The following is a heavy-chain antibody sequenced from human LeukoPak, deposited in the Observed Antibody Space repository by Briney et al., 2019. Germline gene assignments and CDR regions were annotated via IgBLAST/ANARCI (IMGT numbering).Heavy chain of an antibody. D-gene: IGHD3-22*01. CDR2: INPSGGST. Sequence: ASVKVSCKASGYTFSSHYMHWVRQAPGQGLEWMGIINPSGGSTSYAQTFQGRVTMTRDTSTSTVYMELYSLRSEDTAVYYCARDHGPGYYYDSSERSFDYWGQGTLVTVSS. V-gene: IGHV1-46*01. CDR3: ARDHGPGYYYDSSERSFDY. J-gene: IGHJ4*02. CDR1: GYTFSSHY.